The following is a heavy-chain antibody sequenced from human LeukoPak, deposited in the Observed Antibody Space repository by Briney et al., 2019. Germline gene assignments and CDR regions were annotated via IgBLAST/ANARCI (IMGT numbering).Heavy chain of an antibody. J-gene: IGHJ3*02. D-gene: IGHD3-22*01. Sequence: PSETLSLTCTASGGSISSSSYYWGWIRQPPGKGLEWIGSIYYSGSTYYNPSLKSRVTISVDTSKNQFSLKLSSVTAADTAVYYRAFIDYYDSSGSAEEAFDIWGQGTMVTVSS. CDR1: GGSISSSSYY. CDR2: IYYSGST. CDR3: AFIDYYDSSGSAEEAFDI. V-gene: IGHV4-39*01.